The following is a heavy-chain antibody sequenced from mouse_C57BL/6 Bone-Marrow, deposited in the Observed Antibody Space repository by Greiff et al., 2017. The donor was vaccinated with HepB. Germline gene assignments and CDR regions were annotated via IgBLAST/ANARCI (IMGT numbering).Heavy chain of an antibody. D-gene: IGHD2-4*01. CDR3: ATGQIYYDYDGVAC. V-gene: IGHV1-64*01. Sequence: VQLQQPGAELVKPGASVKLSCKASGYTFTSYWMPWVKQRPGQGLEWIGMIHPNSGSTNYNEKFKSKATLTVDKSSSTAYMQLSSLTSEDSAVYYCATGQIYYDYDGVACRGQGALVTVSA. J-gene: IGHJ3*01. CDR1: GYTFTSYW. CDR2: IHPNSGST.